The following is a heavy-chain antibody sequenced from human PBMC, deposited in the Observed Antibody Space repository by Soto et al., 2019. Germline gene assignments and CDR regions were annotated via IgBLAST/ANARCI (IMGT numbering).Heavy chain of an antibody. CDR2: IKDDGSEK. CDR3: ARAGYCSGGRCYRRNDF. V-gene: IGHV3-7*01. Sequence: EVQLVESGGGLVQPGGSLRLSCAASGFTFSGYWMTWARQAPGKGLEWVAQIKDDGSEKFYVDSVKGRFTISRDNADNLLYLQINSLRAEDTAVYFCARAGYCSGGRCYRRNDFWGQGTLVIVSS. D-gene: IGHD2-15*01. J-gene: IGHJ4*02. CDR1: GFTFSGYW.